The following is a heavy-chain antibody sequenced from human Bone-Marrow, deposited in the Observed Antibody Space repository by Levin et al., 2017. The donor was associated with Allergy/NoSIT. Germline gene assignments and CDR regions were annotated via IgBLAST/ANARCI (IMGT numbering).Heavy chain of an antibody. Sequence: ASVKVSCQGSGYHFTDYWIGWVRQLPGKGLEWMGNIYPGDSETRSSPSFQGQVTISVDKSINTAYLQWDSLRASDTAMYYWARQSDELPPSDGEWVEEHYFDYWGQGTLVTVSS. CDR3: ARQSDELPPSDGEWVEEHYFDY. V-gene: IGHV5-51*01. CDR1: GYHFTDYW. J-gene: IGHJ4*02. D-gene: IGHD3-10*01. CDR2: IYPGDSET.